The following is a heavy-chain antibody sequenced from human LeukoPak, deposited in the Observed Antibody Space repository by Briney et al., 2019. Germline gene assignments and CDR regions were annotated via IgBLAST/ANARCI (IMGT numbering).Heavy chain of an antibody. Sequence: SETLSLTCTVSGGSISNKYWSWLRQPPGKGLEYIGYTHYSGGTNYNPSLKSRVTISLDTSGNQFSLKLSSVTAADTAVYYCASGYCGGACQLGGVDMWGQGTMVTVSS. V-gene: IGHV4-59*01. D-gene: IGHD2-21*02. CDR3: ASGYCGGACQLGGVDM. J-gene: IGHJ3*02. CDR1: GGSISNKY. CDR2: THYSGGT.